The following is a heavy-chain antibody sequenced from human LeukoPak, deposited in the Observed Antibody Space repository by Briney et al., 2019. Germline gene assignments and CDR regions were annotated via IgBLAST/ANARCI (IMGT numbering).Heavy chain of an antibody. V-gene: IGHV3-72*01. Sequence: GGSLRLSCAASGFIFSSHGMHWVRQAPGKGLEWVGRSRNKANSYSTEYAASVKGRFSVSRDDSKNSLYLQMNSLKTEDTAVYYCATSTVWGTWHNWGQGTLVTVSS. CDR1: GFIFSSHG. CDR3: ATSTVWGTWHN. CDR2: SRNKANSYST. J-gene: IGHJ4*02. D-gene: IGHD3-16*01.